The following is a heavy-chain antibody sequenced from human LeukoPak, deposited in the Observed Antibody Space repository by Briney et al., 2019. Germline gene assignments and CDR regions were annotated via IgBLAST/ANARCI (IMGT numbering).Heavy chain of an antibody. Sequence: SETLSLTCTVSGGSISSGDHYWSWIRQPAGKGLEWIGRIYTSGSTNYNPSLKSRVTMSVDTSKNQFSLKLNSVTAADTAVYYCARGAYGSGSSSRFDPWGQGTLVTVSS. D-gene: IGHD3-10*01. CDR1: GGSISSGDHY. CDR2: IYTSGST. CDR3: ARGAYGSGSSSRFDP. V-gene: IGHV4-61*02. J-gene: IGHJ5*02.